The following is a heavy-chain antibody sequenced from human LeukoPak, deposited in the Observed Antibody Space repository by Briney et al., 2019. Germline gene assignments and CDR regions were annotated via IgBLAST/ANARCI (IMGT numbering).Heavy chain of an antibody. J-gene: IGHJ4*02. CDR3: ARDVAAGIDY. Sequence: SVKVSCKASGGTFSSYAISWVRQAPGQGLEWMGGIIPIFGTANYAQKFQGRVTITRNTSISTAYMELSSLRSEDTAVYYCARDVAAGIDYWGQGTLVTVSS. CDR2: IIPIFGTA. D-gene: IGHD6-13*01. CDR1: GGTFSSYA. V-gene: IGHV1-69*05.